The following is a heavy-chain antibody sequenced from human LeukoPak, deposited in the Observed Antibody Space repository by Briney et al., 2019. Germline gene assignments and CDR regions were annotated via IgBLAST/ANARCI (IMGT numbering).Heavy chain of an antibody. V-gene: IGHV3-9*01. CDR2: SGSI. J-gene: IGHJ4*02. CDR3: AKDIYPLYSSSSTEGFDY. Sequence: SGSIGYADSVKGRFTISRDNAKNSLYLQMNSLRAEDTALYYCAKDIYPLYSSSSTEGFDYWGQGTLVTVSS. D-gene: IGHD6-13*01.